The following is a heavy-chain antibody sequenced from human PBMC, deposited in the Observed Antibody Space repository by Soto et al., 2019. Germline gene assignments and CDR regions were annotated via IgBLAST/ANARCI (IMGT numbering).Heavy chain of an antibody. Sequence: ASVKVSCKASGYTLTDYYMHWVRQSPGQGLEWMGSINPNSGGTNYAQKFRGRVAVTRDTSINTAFLELSRLRSDDTAMYFCARGKETLVLHFDHWGQGTLVTVSS. CDR2: INPNSGGT. CDR3: ARGKETLVLHFDH. CDR1: GYTLTDYY. V-gene: IGHV1-2*02. D-gene: IGHD2-8*02. J-gene: IGHJ4*02.